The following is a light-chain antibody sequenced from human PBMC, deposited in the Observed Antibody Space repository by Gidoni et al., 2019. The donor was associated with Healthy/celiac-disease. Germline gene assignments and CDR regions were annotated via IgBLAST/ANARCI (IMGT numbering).Light chain of an antibody. J-gene: IGKJ2*04. Sequence: DIPQTPSPSTLSASVGDSVTITCRASQSISSWLAWYQQKPGKAPKLLIYNASSLESGVPSRFSGSGSGTEFTLTISSLQPEDFATYYCQQYNSYPCSFGQGTKLEIK. CDR1: QSISSW. CDR3: QQYNSYPCS. CDR2: NAS. V-gene: IGKV1-5*03.